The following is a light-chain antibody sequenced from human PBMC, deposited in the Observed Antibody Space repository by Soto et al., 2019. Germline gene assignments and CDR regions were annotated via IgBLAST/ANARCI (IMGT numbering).Light chain of an antibody. V-gene: IGLV2-14*01. CDR3: SSYTSSSLPYV. CDR2: EVS. J-gene: IGLJ1*01. Sequence: QSALTQPASVSGSPGQSITSSCTGTSSDVGGYNYVSWYQQHPGKAPKLMIYEVSNRPSGVSNRFSGSKSGNTASLTISGLQAEDEADYYCSSYTSSSLPYVFGTGTKLTVL. CDR1: SSDVGGYNY.